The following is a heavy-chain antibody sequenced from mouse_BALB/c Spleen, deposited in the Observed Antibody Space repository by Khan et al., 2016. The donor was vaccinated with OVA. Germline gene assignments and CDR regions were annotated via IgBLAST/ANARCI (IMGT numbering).Heavy chain of an antibody. CDR2: IWGDGST. Sequence: QVQLKESGPGPVAPSQSLSITCTVSGFSLTGYGVNWVRQPPGKGLEWLGMIWGDGSTDYNSALKSRLSISKDNSKSQVFLKMNSPQTDDTARYYCARAYYANYREAMDYWGQGTSVTVSS. V-gene: IGHV2-6-7*01. CDR3: ARAYYANYREAMDY. D-gene: IGHD2-10*01. J-gene: IGHJ4*01. CDR1: GFSLTGYG.